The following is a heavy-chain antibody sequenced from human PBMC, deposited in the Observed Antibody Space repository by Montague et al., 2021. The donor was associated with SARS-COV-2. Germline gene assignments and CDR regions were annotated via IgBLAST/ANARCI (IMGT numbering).Heavy chain of an antibody. D-gene: IGHD2-2*01. CDR1: GGSFSGYY. CDR2: ISHSGST. V-gene: IGHV4-34*01. J-gene: IGHJ6*02. Sequence: SETLSLTCAVYGGSFSGYYWSWIRQPPGKGLEWIGEISHSGSTNYNPSLKSRVTISIDTSKNQFSLKLSSVTAADTAVYYCARFAYWLLFIASYYGMDVWGQGPTATVS. CDR3: ARFAYWLLFIASYYGMDV.